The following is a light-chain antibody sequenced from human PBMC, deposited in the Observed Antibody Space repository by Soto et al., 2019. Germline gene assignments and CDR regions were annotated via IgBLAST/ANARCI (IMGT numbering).Light chain of an antibody. CDR3: AAWDDSLRAVV. CDR2: RNH. J-gene: IGLJ2*01. V-gene: IGLV1-44*01. CDR1: RSNIGTYT. Sequence: QSVLTQSPSASGTPGQRVTISCSGSRSNIGTYTVNWYQQLPGTAPTLLIYRNHQRPSGVPDRFSGSKSGTSASLGISGPQSEDEADYYCAAWDDSLRAVVFGGGTKLTVL.